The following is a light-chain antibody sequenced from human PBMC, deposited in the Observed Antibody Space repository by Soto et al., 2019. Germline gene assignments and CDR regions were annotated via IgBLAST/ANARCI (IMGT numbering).Light chain of an antibody. V-gene: IGKV1-5*01. CDR2: DAS. CDR3: QQYNSYPT. Sequence: DIQMTQSPSTLSASVGDRVTITCWASQSISSWLAWYQQKPGKAPKLLIYDASSLESGVPSRFSGSGSGTEFTLTISSLQPDGFATYYCQQYNSYPTFGGGTKVEIK. CDR1: QSISSW. J-gene: IGKJ4*01.